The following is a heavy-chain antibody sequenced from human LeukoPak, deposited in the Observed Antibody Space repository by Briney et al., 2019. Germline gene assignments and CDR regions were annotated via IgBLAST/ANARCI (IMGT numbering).Heavy chain of an antibody. CDR3: ARISGSYSRFVDY. CDR2: IYSGGGT. V-gene: IGHV3-53*01. CDR1: GFTVSSNY. Sequence: AGGSLRLSCAASGFTVSSNYMSWVRQAPGKGLEWVSVIYSGGGTYYADSVKGRFSISRDSSENTLYLQMNSLRAEDTAVYYRARISGSYSRFVDYWGQGTLVTVSS. D-gene: IGHD1-26*01. J-gene: IGHJ4*02.